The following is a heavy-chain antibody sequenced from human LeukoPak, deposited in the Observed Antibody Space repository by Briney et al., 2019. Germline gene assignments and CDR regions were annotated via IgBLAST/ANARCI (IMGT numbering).Heavy chain of an antibody. CDR2: INPNSGGT. CDR1: GYTFTGYY. V-gene: IGHV1-2*02. CDR3: ARDRRSSYYYYYMDV. D-gene: IGHD1-26*01. Sequence: ASVKVSCKASGYTFTGYYMHWVRQAPGQGLEWMGWINPNSGGTNYAQKFKGRVTMTRDTSISTAYREPSRLRSDDTAVYYCARDRRSSYYYYYMDVWGKGTTVTISS. J-gene: IGHJ6*03.